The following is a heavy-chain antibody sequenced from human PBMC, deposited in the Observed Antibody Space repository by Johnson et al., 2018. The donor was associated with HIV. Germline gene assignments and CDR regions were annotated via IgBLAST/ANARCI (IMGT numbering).Heavy chain of an antibody. D-gene: IGHD1-26*01. CDR3: AKGLGWELLTHDAFDI. CDR1: GFTFSDYA. Sequence: EVQLVESGGGVVQPGRSLRLSCVASGFTFSDYAVHWVRQAPGKGLEWVANIKQDGTTIYSADSVKGRFTTSRDNTNNSLYLQMNSLRAEDTALYYCAKGLGWELLTHDAFDIWGQGTMVTVSS. CDR2: IKQDGTTI. J-gene: IGHJ3*02. V-gene: IGHV3-7*03.